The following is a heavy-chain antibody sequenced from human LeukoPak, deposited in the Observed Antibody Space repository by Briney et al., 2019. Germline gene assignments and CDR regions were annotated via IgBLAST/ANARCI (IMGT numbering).Heavy chain of an antibody. CDR1: GFTFSSYW. Sequence: PGGSLRLSCAASGFTFSSYWMSWVRQAPGKGLEWVANIKQDGSEKYYVDSVKGRFTISRDNAKNSLYLQMNSLRAEDTAVYYCARDGGHYDFWSGYPPYFDYWGQGTLVTVSS. CDR2: IKQDGSEK. J-gene: IGHJ4*02. CDR3: ARDGGHYDFWSGYPPYFDY. D-gene: IGHD3-3*01. V-gene: IGHV3-7*01.